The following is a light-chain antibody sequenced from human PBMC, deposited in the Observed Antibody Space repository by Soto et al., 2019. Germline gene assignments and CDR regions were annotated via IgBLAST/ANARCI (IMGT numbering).Light chain of an antibody. V-gene: IGKV1-39*01. CDR1: QSISSY. CDR2: AAS. CDR3: QRSYSTPIT. Sequence: DIQMTQSPSSLSASVGDRVTITCRASQSISSYLNWYQQKPGKAPKLLIYAASSLQSGVPSRFSGSGSGTDFTLTISSPQPEDFATYYCQRSYSTPITFGQRTRLEIK. J-gene: IGKJ5*01.